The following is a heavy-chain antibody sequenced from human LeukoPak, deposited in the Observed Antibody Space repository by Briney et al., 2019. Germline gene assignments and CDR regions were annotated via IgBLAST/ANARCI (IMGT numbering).Heavy chain of an antibody. J-gene: IGHJ4*02. CDR1: GGSFSGYY. V-gene: IGHV4-34*01. D-gene: IGHD3-10*01. CDR2: INHSGNT. CDR3: ARGTRGESNY. Sequence: SETLSLTCAVYGGSFSGYYWSWIRQPPGKGLEWIGEINHSGNTNYNPSLKSRVTISVDTSKNQFSLKLSSVTAADTAVYYCARGTRGESNYWGQGTLVTVSS.